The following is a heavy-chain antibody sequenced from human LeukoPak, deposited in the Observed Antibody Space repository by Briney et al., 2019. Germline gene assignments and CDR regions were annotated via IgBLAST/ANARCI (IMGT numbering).Heavy chain of an antibody. CDR1: GFTFSSYW. V-gene: IGHV3-7*05. Sequence: PGGSLRLSCAASGFTFSSYWMSWVRQAPGKGLEWVANIKQDGSEKYYVDSVKGRLSISSDNAKNSLYLQMNSLRAEDTAVYYCARVTGDGSGSYYRWFDSWGQGTLVTFSS. D-gene: IGHD3-10*01. J-gene: IGHJ5*01. CDR3: ARVTGDGSGSYYRWFDS. CDR2: IKQDGSEK.